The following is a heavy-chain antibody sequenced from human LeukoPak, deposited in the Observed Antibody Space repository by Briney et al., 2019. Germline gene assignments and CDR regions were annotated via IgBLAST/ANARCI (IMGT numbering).Heavy chain of an antibody. Sequence: SETLSLTCAVFDGSFSDYYWSWVRQPPGKGLEWIGEINYSGRTNYYPSLTSRATLSIDTSKNQFSLKLSSVTAADTAVYYCSRHVTFMSRITIVRGRKDVGFDYWGQGTLVTVSS. CDR3: SRHVTFMSRITIVRGRKDVGFDY. CDR1: DGSFSDYY. V-gene: IGHV4-34*01. D-gene: IGHD3-10*01. J-gene: IGHJ4*02. CDR2: INYSGRT.